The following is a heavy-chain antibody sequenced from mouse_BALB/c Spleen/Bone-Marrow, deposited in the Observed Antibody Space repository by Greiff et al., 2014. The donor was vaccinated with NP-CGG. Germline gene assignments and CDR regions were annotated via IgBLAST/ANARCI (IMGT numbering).Heavy chain of an antibody. CDR2: INPNNDGS. V-gene: IGHV1-14*01. CDR1: GYTFTSYV. CDR3: ARGKTYAMDY. Sequence: EVQLQQSGPELVKPGASVKMSCKASGYTFTSYVMHWVKQKPGQGLEWIGYINPNNDGSKYNEKFKGKAILTSDKSSSTDYMELSRLTSEDTAVYYCARGKTYAMDYWGQGTSVTVSS. J-gene: IGHJ4*01.